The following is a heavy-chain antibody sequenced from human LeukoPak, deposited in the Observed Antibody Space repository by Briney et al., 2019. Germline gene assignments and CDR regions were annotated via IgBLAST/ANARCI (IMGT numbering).Heavy chain of an antibody. D-gene: IGHD2-2*01. V-gene: IGHV3-11*01. CDR3: ARVVVVPEGTFDY. CDR2: ISSSGSTI. CDR1: GFTFSDYY. Sequence: GGSLRLSCAASGFTFSDYYMSWIRQAPGKGLEGVSYISSSGSTIYYADSVKGRFTISRDNAKNSLYLQMNSLRAEDTAVYYCARVVVVPEGTFDYWGQGTLVTVSS. J-gene: IGHJ4*02.